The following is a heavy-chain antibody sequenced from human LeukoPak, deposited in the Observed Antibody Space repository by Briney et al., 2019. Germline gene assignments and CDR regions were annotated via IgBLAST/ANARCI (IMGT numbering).Heavy chain of an antibody. CDR1: GYTFTSYA. Sequence: ASVKVSCKASGYTFTSYAMHWVRQAPGQRLEWMGWINAGNGNTKYSQKFQGRVTITRGTSASTAYMELSSLRSEDTAVYYCARGATWIQLWHYDYWGQGTLVTVSS. D-gene: IGHD5-18*01. CDR3: ARGATWIQLWHYDY. CDR2: INAGNGNT. J-gene: IGHJ4*02. V-gene: IGHV1-3*01.